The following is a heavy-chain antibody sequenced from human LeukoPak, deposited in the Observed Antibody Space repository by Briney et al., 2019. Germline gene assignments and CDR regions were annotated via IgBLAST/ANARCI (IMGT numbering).Heavy chain of an antibody. CDR2: IIPIFGTA. Sequence: SVKVSCKASGGAFSSYAISWVRQAPGQGLEWMGGIIPIFGTANYAQKFQGGVTITTDESTSTAYMELSSLRSEDTAVYYCATGGSYYRDYFDYWGQGTLVTVSS. CDR1: GGAFSSYA. CDR3: ATGGSYYRDYFDY. D-gene: IGHD1-26*01. V-gene: IGHV1-69*05. J-gene: IGHJ4*02.